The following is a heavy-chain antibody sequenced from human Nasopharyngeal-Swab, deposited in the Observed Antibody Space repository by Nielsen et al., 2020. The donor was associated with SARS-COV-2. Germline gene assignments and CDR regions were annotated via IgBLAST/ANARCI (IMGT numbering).Heavy chain of an antibody. Sequence: ASVKVSCKGSGYTFTSYAMHWVRQAPGQRLEWMGWINAGNGNTKYSQNFQGRVTITRDTSASTAYMELSSLRSEDTAVYYCARDHRGRSMYGMDVWGQGTTVTVSS. CDR3: ARDHRGRSMYGMDV. CDR1: GYTFTSYA. CDR2: INAGNGNT. J-gene: IGHJ6*02. V-gene: IGHV1-3*01. D-gene: IGHD1-26*01.